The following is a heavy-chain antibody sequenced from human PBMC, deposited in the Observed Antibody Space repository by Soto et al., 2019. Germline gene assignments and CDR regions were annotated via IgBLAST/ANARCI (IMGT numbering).Heavy chain of an antibody. V-gene: IGHV2-5*02. CDR3: AHVTITYGGVVGDEAFDV. Sequence: QITLKESGPTEVKPTETLALTCTFSGFSLATTGVGVGWVRQPPGGALEWIAVIYWDDDTRYSPSLETRLTITKDTPKNQVALTMTDMDFVDTATFYCAHVTITYGGVVGDEAFDVWGQGAVVTVSS. CDR2: IYWDDDT. J-gene: IGHJ3*01. CDR1: GFSLATTGVG. D-gene: IGHD3-16*02.